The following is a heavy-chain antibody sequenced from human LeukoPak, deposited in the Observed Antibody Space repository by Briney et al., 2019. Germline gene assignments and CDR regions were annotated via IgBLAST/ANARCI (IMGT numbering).Heavy chain of an antibody. Sequence: PGGSLRLSCAASGFTFSDYYMSWIRQAPGKGLEWVSYISSSGSTIYYADSVKGRFTISRDNAKNSLYLQMNSLRAEDTAVYYCAKHRGQLVRKNYFDYWGQGTLVTVSS. J-gene: IGHJ4*02. CDR2: ISSSGSTI. V-gene: IGHV3-11*01. D-gene: IGHD6-13*01. CDR1: GFTFSDYY. CDR3: AKHRGQLVRKNYFDY.